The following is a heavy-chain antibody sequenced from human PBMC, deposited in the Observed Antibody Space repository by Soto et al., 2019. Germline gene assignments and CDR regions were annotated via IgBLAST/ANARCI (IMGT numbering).Heavy chain of an antibody. Sequence: QVQLVQSGAEVKKPGASVKVSCKASGYTFTSYGISWVRQAPGQGLEWMGWISAYNGNTNYAQKLQGRVTMTTDTATSKAHMELTSPRSDDTAVYYWARGSSSWYLGWFDPWGQGTLVTVSS. J-gene: IGHJ5*02. V-gene: IGHV1-18*01. D-gene: IGHD6-13*01. CDR3: ARGSSSWYLGWFDP. CDR1: GYTFTSYG. CDR2: ISAYNGNT.